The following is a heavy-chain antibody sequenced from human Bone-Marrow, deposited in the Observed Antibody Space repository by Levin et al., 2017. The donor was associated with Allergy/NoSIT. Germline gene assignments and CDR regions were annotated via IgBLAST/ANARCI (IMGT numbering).Heavy chain of an antibody. J-gene: IGHJ4*02. CDR2: INHSGST. CDR1: GGTGGSFSGYY. D-gene: IGHD2-15*01. CDR3: ARGRGYCSGGSGYGDY. V-gene: IGHV4-34*01. Sequence: SETLSLTCVVYGGTGGSFSGYYWNWIRQPPGKGLEWIGEINHSGSTNYNPSLKSRVTISIDTSKNQFSLNLSSVTAADTAVYYCARGRGYCSGGSGYGDYWAQGTLVTVSS.